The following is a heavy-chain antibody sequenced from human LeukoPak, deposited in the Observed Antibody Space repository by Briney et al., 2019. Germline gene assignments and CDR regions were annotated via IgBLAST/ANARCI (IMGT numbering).Heavy chain of an antibody. CDR2: IYYSWST. CDR3: ARHPGSSWYVDY. Sequence: PSETLSLTCTVSGDSISSYYWSWIRQPPGKGLEWIGYIYYSWSTNYNPSLKSRVTISVDTSKNQFSLKLSSVTAADTAVYYCARHPGSSWYVDYWGQGTLVTVSS. J-gene: IGHJ4*02. V-gene: IGHV4-59*08. CDR1: GDSISSYY. D-gene: IGHD6-13*01.